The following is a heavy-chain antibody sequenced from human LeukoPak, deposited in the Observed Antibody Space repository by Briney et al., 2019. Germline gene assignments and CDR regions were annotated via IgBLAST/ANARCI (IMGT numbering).Heavy chain of an antibody. CDR1: GGSISNYY. CDR3: ARGRYCSADICTGGDSFDI. Sequence: PSETLSLTCTVSGGSISNYYWSWIRQPAGKGLEWNGRKYARGSSNYNPPVQSRVTMSVDTSKNQFSLRLRSVTAADTAVYYCARGRYCSADICTGGDSFDIWGQGTMVSVSP. CDR2: KYARGSS. J-gene: IGHJ3*02. D-gene: IGHD2-15*01. V-gene: IGHV4-4*07.